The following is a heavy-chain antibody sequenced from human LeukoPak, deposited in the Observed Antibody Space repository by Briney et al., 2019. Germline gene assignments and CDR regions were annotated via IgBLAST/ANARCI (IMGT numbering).Heavy chain of an antibody. Sequence: SETLSLTCAVYGGSFSGYYWSWIRQPPGKGLEWIGEINHSGSTNYNPSLKSRVTISVDTSKNQFSLKLSSVTAADTAVYYCASTTPYYYGSGSSHFDYWGQGTLVTVSS. CDR2: INHSGST. D-gene: IGHD3-10*01. J-gene: IGHJ4*02. CDR3: ASTTPYYYGSGSSHFDY. CDR1: GGSFSGYY. V-gene: IGHV4-34*01.